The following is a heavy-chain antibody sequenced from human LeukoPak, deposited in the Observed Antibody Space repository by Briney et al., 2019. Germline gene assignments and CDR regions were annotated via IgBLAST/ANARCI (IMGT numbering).Heavy chain of an antibody. J-gene: IGHJ4*02. Sequence: GGSLRLSCAASGFTFGSALMTWVRQAPGKGVEWVGHIKNKTNGGTTDYAAPVKGRFIISRDDSKNTLYLQMNSLRTEDPAVYYCARGFCSSTNCYQGPFDFWGQGTLVTVSS. D-gene: IGHD2-2*01. V-gene: IGHV3-15*01. CDR1: GFTFGSAL. CDR2: IKNKTNGGTT. CDR3: ARGFCSSTNCYQGPFDF.